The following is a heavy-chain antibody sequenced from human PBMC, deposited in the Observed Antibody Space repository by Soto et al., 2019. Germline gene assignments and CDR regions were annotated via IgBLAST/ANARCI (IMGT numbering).Heavy chain of an antibody. Sequence: SETLSLTCLVSGGSISSGSHYWNWIRQTPGRGPEWMGYIYYNGNTNYNPSIKSRLTISVDTSKNQFSLKLTSVTAADTAVYYCARYSGSGYARIMDVWGQGTTVTV. CDR1: GGSISSGSHY. CDR3: ARYSGSGYARIMDV. D-gene: IGHD5-12*01. CDR2: IYYNGNT. V-gene: IGHV4-61*01. J-gene: IGHJ6*02.